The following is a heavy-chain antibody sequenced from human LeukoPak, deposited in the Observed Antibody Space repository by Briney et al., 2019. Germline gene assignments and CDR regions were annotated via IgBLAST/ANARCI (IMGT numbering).Heavy chain of an antibody. CDR3: AKHPAKELNGFDY. CDR1: GFTFSSYG. D-gene: IGHD1-26*01. J-gene: IGHJ4*02. CDR2: ISSDGRNT. V-gene: IGHV3-30*18. Sequence: QAGGSLRLSCAASGFTFSSYGMHWVRQAPGKGLEWVAVISSDGRNTYYANSVKGRFTISRDNSKNTLYLQMNSLRAEDTAVYYCAKHPAKELNGFDYWGQGTLVTVSS.